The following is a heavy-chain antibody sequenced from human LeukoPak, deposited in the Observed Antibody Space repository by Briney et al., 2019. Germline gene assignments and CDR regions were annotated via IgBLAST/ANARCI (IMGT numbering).Heavy chain of an antibody. CDR2: ISSSGSTI. D-gene: IGHD2-15*01. J-gene: IGHJ4*02. V-gene: IGHV3-11*04. Sequence: NPWGSLRLSCAASGFTFSDYYMSWIRQAPGKGLEWVSYISSSGSTIYYADSVKGRFTISRDNAKNSLYLQMNSLRAEDTAVYCCARDRYCSGGSCYWTRDFDYWGQGTLVTVSS. CDR3: ARDRYCSGGSCYWTRDFDY. CDR1: GFTFSDYY.